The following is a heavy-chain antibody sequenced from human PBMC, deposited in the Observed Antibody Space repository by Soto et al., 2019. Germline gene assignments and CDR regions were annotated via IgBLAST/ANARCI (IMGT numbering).Heavy chain of an antibody. V-gene: IGHV1-3*01. CDR1: GNTVPNYA. J-gene: IGHJ5*01. CDR3: TGGPPNWGSDS. Sequence: ASVKVSCKASGNTVPNYAIHWVRQAPGQRLEWMGWINGDNGNTGYSEHFQGRVTITRSTSISTAYMELSSLTSEDTAVYYCTGGPPNWGSDSWGQGTPVTVSS. D-gene: IGHD7-27*01. CDR2: INGDNGNT.